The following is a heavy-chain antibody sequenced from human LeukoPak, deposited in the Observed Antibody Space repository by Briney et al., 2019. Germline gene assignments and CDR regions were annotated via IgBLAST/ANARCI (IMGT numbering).Heavy chain of an antibody. V-gene: IGHV1-18*01. CDR1: GHTFTSYG. J-gene: IGHJ6*02. D-gene: IGHD6-13*01. CDR2: ISAYNGNT. CDR3: ARTSLGQLHSSSWSLPNEYYYYGMDV. Sequence: GASVKVSCKASGHTFTSYGISWVRQAPGQGLEWMGWISAYNGNTNYAQKLQGRVTMTTDTSTSTAYMELRSLRSDDTAVYYCARTSLGQLHSSSWSLPNEYYYYGMDVWGQGTTVTVSS.